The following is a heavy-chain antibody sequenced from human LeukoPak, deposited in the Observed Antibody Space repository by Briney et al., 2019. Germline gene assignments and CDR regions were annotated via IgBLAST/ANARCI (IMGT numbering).Heavy chain of an antibody. CDR1: GFTFSDYY. Sequence: PGGSLRLSCAASGFTFSDYYMSWIRQAPGKGLEWVSYISSSGSTIYYADSVKGRFTISRDNAKNSLYLQMNSLRAEDTAVYYCARDQGYYDYVWGSYHYLPIPHHWGQGTLVTVSS. V-gene: IGHV3-11*04. CDR3: ARDQGYYDYVWGSYHYLPIPHH. CDR2: ISSSGSTI. D-gene: IGHD3-16*02. J-gene: IGHJ5*02.